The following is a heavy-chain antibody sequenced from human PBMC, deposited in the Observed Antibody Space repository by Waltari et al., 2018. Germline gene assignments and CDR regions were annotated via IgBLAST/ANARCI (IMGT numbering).Heavy chain of an antibody. CDR1: GGALSRSRYY. CDR2: FYYSGST. J-gene: IGHJ5*02. CDR3: ARHWKKSGYRFDP. V-gene: IGHV4-39*01. Sequence: QLQLQESGPGLVKPSETLSLTCTVSGGALSRSRYYWGWIRQSPGKGLEGIGGFYYSGSTYYNPTLKSRVTISGDTSKNQFSLKLSSVTAADTAVYYCARHWKKSGYRFDPWGQGTLVTVSS. D-gene: IGHD5-12*01.